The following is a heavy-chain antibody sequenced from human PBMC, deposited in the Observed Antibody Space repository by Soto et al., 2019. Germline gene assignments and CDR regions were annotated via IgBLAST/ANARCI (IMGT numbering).Heavy chain of an antibody. CDR2: INHSGST. Sequence: SETLSLTCAVYGGSFSGYYWSWIRQPPGKGLEWIGEINHSGSTNYNPSLKSRVTISVDTSKNQFSLKLSSVTAADTAVYYCARGGYCSGGSCYRSYWYFDLWGRGTLVTVSS. CDR3: ARGGYCSGGSCYRSYWYFDL. D-gene: IGHD2-15*01. J-gene: IGHJ2*01. CDR1: GGSFSGYY. V-gene: IGHV4-34*01.